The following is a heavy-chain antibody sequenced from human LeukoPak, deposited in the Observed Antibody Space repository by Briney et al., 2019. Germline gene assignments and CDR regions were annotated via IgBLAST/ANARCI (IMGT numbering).Heavy chain of an antibody. Sequence: PGGSLRLSCAASGFTFSNYWMLWVRQAPGKGLVWLSRIDSDGSTTNYADSVKGRFTTSRDNAKNTLYLQMNSLRVDDTGFYYCARGGATGTTLASDYWGQGTLATVSS. J-gene: IGHJ4*02. CDR2: IDSDGSTT. CDR3: ARGGATGTTLASDY. V-gene: IGHV3-74*01. CDR1: GFTFSNYW. D-gene: IGHD1-1*01.